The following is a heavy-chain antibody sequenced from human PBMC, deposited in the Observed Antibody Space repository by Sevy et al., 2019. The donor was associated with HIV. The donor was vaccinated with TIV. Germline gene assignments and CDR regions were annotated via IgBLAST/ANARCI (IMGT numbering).Heavy chain of an antibody. Sequence: GGSLRLSCAASGFSLTTSDMHWVRQAPGKGLEWVAYVRNDVSNKYYADSGRDRFTISRDSPKNTLYLQMNSLRDEDTAIYYCARGRKTTEEWLEELDYYYGLDVWGQGTTVTVSS. CDR3: ARGRKTTEEWLEELDYYYGLDV. CDR1: GFSLTTSD. V-gene: IGHV3-30*02. J-gene: IGHJ6*02. D-gene: IGHD2-8*01. CDR2: VRNDVSNK.